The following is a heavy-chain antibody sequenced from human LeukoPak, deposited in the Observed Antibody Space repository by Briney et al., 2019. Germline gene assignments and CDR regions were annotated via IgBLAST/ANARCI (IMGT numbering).Heavy chain of an antibody. J-gene: IGHJ4*02. CDR3: AKEIWPTVTIPGWTYFDY. Sequence: GGSQRLSCAASGFTFSSYGMHWVRQAPGKGLEWVAFIRYDGSNKYYADSVKGRFTISRDNSKKTLYLQMDSLRSDDTAVYHCAKEIWPTVTIPGWTYFDYWGQGTLVTVSS. V-gene: IGHV3-30*02. D-gene: IGHD4-17*01. CDR2: IRYDGSNK. CDR1: GFTFSSYG.